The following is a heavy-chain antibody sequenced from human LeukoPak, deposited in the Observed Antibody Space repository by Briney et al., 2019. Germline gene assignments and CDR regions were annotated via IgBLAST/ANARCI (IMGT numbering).Heavy chain of an antibody. CDR2: FDPEDGET. D-gene: IGHD2-2*01. J-gene: IGHJ4*02. V-gene: IGHV1-24*01. Sequence: GASVKVSCKVSGYTLTELSMHWVRQAPGKGLEWMGGFDPEDGETIDAQKFQGRVTMTEDTSTDTVYMELSSLRSEDTAVYYCAGRDCSSTSCPFDYWGQGTLVTVSS. CDR1: GYTLTELS. CDR3: AGRDCSSTSCPFDY.